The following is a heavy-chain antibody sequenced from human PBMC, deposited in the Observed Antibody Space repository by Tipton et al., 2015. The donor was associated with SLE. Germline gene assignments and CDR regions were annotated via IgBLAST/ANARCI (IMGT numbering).Heavy chain of an antibody. Sequence: TLSLTCAVYDESLSGYYWSWIRQAPGKGLEWIGEINHSGSTNYNPSLKSRVTISVDTSKNQFSLKLSSVTAADTAVYYCARGPFLSDRGRSLDYWGQGTLVTVSS. J-gene: IGHJ4*02. CDR3: ARGPFLSDRGRSLDY. D-gene: IGHD2/OR15-2a*01. V-gene: IGHV4-34*01. CDR1: DESLSGYY. CDR2: INHSGST.